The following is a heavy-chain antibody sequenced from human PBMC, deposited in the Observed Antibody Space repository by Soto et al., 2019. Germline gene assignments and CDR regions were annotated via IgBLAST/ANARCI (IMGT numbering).Heavy chain of an antibody. CDR3: ASFPAGIAVAGFDY. D-gene: IGHD6-19*01. V-gene: IGHV4-39*01. Sequence: SETLSLTCTVSGGSISSSSYYWGWFRQPPGKGLEWIGSIYYSGSTYYNPSLKSRVTISGAASKTQFSLNLSSVTAAATAVYYCASFPAGIAVAGFDYWGQGTLFTVSS. CDR2: IYYSGST. J-gene: IGHJ4*02. CDR1: GGSISSSSYY.